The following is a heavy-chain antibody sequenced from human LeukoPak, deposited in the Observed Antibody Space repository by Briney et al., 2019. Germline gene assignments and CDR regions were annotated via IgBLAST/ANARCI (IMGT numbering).Heavy chain of an antibody. D-gene: IGHD3-10*01. J-gene: IGHJ1*01. Sequence: PGGFLRLSCAASGFTFRSYWMSWARQAPGKGLEWVATIKQDGSEKYYVDSVKGRFTISRDNAKNSLYLQMNSLRAEDTAVYYCAREYYYGSGSYYNGYWGQGTLVTVSS. CDR2: IKQDGSEK. CDR3: AREYYYGSGSYYNGY. V-gene: IGHV3-7*04. CDR1: GFTFRSYW.